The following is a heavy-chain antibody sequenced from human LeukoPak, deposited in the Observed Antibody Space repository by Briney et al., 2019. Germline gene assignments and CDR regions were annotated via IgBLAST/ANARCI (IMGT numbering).Heavy chain of an antibody. Sequence: GASVKVSCKASGYTFTGYYMHWVRQAPGQGLEWMGWMNPNSGNTGYAQKFQGRVTMTRNTAISTAYMELSSLRSEDTAVYYCARGAVRGVVDYWGQGTLVTVSS. D-gene: IGHD3-10*01. CDR2: MNPNSGNT. V-gene: IGHV1-8*02. J-gene: IGHJ4*02. CDR3: ARGAVRGVVDY. CDR1: GYTFTGYY.